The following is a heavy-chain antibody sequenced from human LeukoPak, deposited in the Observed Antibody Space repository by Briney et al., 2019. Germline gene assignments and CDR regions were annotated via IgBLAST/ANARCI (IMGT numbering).Heavy chain of an antibody. Sequence: LSETLSLTCTVSGGSISSSSYYWGWIRQPPGKGLEWIGSIYYSGSTYYNPSLKSRVTISVDTSKNQFSLKLSSVTAADTAVYYCARREPDIVATMAAFDIWGQGTMVTVSS. D-gene: IGHD5-12*01. CDR1: GGSISSSSYY. V-gene: IGHV4-39*01. J-gene: IGHJ3*02. CDR2: IYYSGST. CDR3: ARREPDIVATMAAFDI.